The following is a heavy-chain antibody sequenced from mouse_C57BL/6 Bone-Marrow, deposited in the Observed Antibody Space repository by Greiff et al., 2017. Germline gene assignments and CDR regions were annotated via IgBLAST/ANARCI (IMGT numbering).Heavy chain of an antibody. Sequence: QVQLQQPGAELVKPGASVKLSCKASGYTFTSYWMHWVKQRPGQGLEWIGMIHPNSGSTNYNEKFKSKATLTVDKSSSTAYMQLSSLTSEDSAVYYCVGDYYGSSDFDYWGQGTTLTVSS. J-gene: IGHJ2*01. D-gene: IGHD1-1*01. V-gene: IGHV1-64*01. CDR3: VGDYYGSSDFDY. CDR1: GYTFTSYW. CDR2: IHPNSGST.